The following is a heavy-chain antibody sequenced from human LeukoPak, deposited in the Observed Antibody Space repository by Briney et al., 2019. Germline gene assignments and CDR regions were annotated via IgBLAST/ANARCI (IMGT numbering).Heavy chain of an antibody. D-gene: IGHD2-2*01. V-gene: IGHV3-30*02. J-gene: IGHJ4*02. CDR1: GFTFGTYG. CDR2: IRYDGSNK. CDR3: AAPGVPAATYYFDY. Sequence: GGSLRLSCAASGFTFGTYGMHWVRQAPGKGLEWVAFIRYDGSNKYYADSVKGRFTISRDNSKNTVYLQMNSLRAEDTAVYYCAAPGVPAATYYFDYWGQGTLVTVSS.